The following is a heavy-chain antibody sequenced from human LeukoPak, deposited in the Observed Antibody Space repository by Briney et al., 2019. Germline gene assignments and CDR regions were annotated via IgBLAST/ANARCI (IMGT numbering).Heavy chain of an antibody. Sequence: SETLSLTCTVSGGSISNYYWSWIRQPPGKGLEWIGYIYYSGSTKYNPSLKSRVTISVDTSKNQFSLRLSSVTAADTAVYYCARGVPRGGPTYNWFDPWGQGTLVTVSS. CDR2: IYYSGST. J-gene: IGHJ5*02. CDR3: ARGVPRGGPTYNWFDP. D-gene: IGHD3-16*01. V-gene: IGHV4-59*12. CDR1: GGSISNYY.